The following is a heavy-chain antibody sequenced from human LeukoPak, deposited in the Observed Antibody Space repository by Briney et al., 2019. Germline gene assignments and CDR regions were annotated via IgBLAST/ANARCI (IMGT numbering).Heavy chain of an antibody. CDR1: GFSFSGHW. CDR2: ISPTGSTT. D-gene: IGHD4-23*01. V-gene: IGHV3-74*01. J-gene: IGHJ4*02. CDR3: AKGGTTVVDY. Sequence: PGGSLRLSCTASGFSFSGHWMHWARQLPGKGLVWVSRISPTGSTTSYADSVKGRFTVSRDNAKNTLYLQVNNLRAEDTAVYYCAKGGTTVVDYWGQGTLVTVSS.